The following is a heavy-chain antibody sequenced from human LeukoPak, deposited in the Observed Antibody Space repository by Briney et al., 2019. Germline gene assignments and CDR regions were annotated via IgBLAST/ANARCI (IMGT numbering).Heavy chain of an antibody. CDR1: GFTLSSYG. D-gene: IGHD3-16*02. CDR3: AKVEFHDYVWGSYPQALDY. Sequence: GGSLRLSCAASGFTLSSYGMHWVRQAPGKGLEWVAGKSYDGSNKYYADSVKGRFTISRDNSKNTLYLQMNSLRAEDTAVYYCAKVEFHDYVWGSYPQALDYWGQGTLVTVSS. V-gene: IGHV3-30*18. J-gene: IGHJ4*02. CDR2: KSYDGSNK.